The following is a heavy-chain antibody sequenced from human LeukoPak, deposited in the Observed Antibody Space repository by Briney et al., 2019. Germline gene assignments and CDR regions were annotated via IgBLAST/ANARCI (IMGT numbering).Heavy chain of an antibody. CDR3: AKDGGGSLEWLTPMDV. CDR2: ITGSGAST. Sequence: PGGSLRLSCAASGFTFSSHAMGWVRQAPGKGLEWVSSITGSGASTYYGDSVKGRYTISRDNSKNTLYLQMNRLRAEDTAVYYCAKDGGGSLEWLTPMDVWGQGTTVTVSS. V-gene: IGHV3-23*01. J-gene: IGHJ6*02. CDR1: GFTFSSHA. D-gene: IGHD3-3*01.